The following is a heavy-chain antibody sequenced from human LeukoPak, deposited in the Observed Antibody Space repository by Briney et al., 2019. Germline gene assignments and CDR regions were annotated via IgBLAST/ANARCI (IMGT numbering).Heavy chain of an antibody. CDR2: IYSGGST. V-gene: IGHV3-66*01. CDR3: ARILWFGESTPFDY. J-gene: IGHJ4*02. CDR1: GFTFSSYS. Sequence: GGSLRLSCAASGFTFSSYSMNWVRQAPGKGLEWVSVIYSGGSTYYADSVKGRFTISRDNSKNTLYLQMNSLRAEDTAVYYCARILWFGESTPFDYWGQGTLVTVSS. D-gene: IGHD3-10*01.